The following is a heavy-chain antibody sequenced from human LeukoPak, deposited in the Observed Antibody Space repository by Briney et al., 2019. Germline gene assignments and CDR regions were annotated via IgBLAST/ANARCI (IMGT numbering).Heavy chain of an antibody. CDR3: ARAPLVLRFLEWLPKHMDV. V-gene: IGHV3-21*01. Sequence: GGSLRLSCAASGFTFSSYTMTWVRQAPGKGLEWVSSLSSGSTYIYYADSVKGRFTISRDNAKNSLYLQMNSLRAEDTAVYYCARAPLVLRFLEWLPKHMDVWGQGTTVTVSS. CDR1: GFTFSSYT. CDR2: LSSGSTYI. D-gene: IGHD3-3*01. J-gene: IGHJ6*02.